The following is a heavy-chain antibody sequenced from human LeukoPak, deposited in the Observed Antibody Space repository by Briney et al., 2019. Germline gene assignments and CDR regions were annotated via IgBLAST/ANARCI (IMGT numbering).Heavy chain of an antibody. CDR1: GFSLSSSG. D-gene: IGHD3-10*01. Sequence: GGSLRLSCAASGFSLSSSGMHWVRQAPGKGLEWVAFIRHDGSDKYYADSVKGRFTISRDNSKNTLYLQMSSLRAEDTAVYYCARDPNRAGYWGQGTLVTVSS. J-gene: IGHJ4*02. CDR2: IRHDGSDK. V-gene: IGHV3-30*02. CDR3: ARDPNRAGY.